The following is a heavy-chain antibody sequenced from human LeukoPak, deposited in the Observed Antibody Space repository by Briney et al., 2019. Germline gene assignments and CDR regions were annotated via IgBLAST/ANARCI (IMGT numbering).Heavy chain of an antibody. CDR1: GFIFSNSA. Sequence: GGSLRLSCAASGFIFSNSAMNWVRQAPGKGLEWVSAISGSAGSTYYADSVKGRFTISRDNSKNTLYLQMNSLRAEDTAVYYCARGPYYYYYYMDVWGKGTTVTVSS. CDR3: ARGPYYYYYYMDV. CDR2: ISGSAGST. J-gene: IGHJ6*03. V-gene: IGHV3-23*01.